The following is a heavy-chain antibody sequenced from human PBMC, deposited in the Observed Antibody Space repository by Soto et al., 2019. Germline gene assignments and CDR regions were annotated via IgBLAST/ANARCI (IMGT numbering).Heavy chain of an antibody. D-gene: IGHD3-10*01. CDR2: IYYSGST. Sequence: QVQLQESGPGLVKPSQTLSLTCTVSGGSISSGSYYWSWIRQHPGKGLEWIGYIYYSGSTYYNPSLKSRVTISVDTSKNQFSLKLSSVTAADTAVYYCVLGSGSYYQFDYWGQGTLVTVSS. V-gene: IGHV4-31*03. J-gene: IGHJ4*02. CDR3: VLGSGSYYQFDY. CDR1: GGSISSGSYY.